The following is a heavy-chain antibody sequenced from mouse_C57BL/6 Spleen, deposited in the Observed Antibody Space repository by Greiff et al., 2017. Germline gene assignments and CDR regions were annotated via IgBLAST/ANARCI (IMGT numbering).Heavy chain of an antibody. D-gene: IGHD4-1*01. CDR1: GYAFSSSW. J-gene: IGHJ4*01. Sequence: SGPELVKPGASVKISCKASGYAFSSSWMNWVKQRPGKGLEWIGRIYPGDGDTNYNGKFKGKATLTADKSSSTAYMQLSSLTSEDSAVYFCARIPGKAYAMDYWGQGTSVTVSS. CDR3: ARIPGKAYAMDY. CDR2: IYPGDGDT. V-gene: IGHV1-82*01.